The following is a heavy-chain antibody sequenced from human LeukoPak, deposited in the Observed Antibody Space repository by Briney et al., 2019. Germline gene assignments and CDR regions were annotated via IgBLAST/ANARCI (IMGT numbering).Heavy chain of an antibody. V-gene: IGHV3-21*01. CDR1: GFTFSHYT. CDR2: ISSSSGYV. CDR3: ARGNAGNDAFDI. D-gene: IGHD4-23*01. J-gene: IGHJ3*02. Sequence: PGGSLRLSCAASGFTFSHYTMNWVRQAPGKGLEWVSSISSSSGYVYSADSMEGRFTISRDNAKNSLYLQMSSLRAEDTAVYFCARGNAGNDAFDIWGQGTMVAVSS.